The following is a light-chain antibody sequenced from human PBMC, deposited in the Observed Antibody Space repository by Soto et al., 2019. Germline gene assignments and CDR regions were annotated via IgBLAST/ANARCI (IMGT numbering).Light chain of an antibody. CDR2: GAS. CDR3: QQYGSSPIT. V-gene: IGKV3-20*01. Sequence: EIVLTQSPGTVSLTPGERAILSCGASQSVSSSQLDWYQQKPGQAPRFXMYGASSRATGIPDRLSGSGAGTDFTLTISRLEPEDFAVYYCQQYGSSPITFGQGTRLEIK. CDR1: QSVSSSQ. J-gene: IGKJ5*01.